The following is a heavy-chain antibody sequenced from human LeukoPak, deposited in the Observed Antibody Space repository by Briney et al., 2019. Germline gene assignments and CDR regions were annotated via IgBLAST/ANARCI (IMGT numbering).Heavy chain of an antibody. CDR2: ISSSDTI. D-gene: IGHD4-17*01. Sequence: GGSLRLSCTASGFTFSDYYMTWVRQAPGKGLEWVSYISSSDTIYSADSVKGRFTISRDSAKNSLYLQMNSLRAEDTAVYYCARGGDRRVYYFDYWGQGTLVTVSS. J-gene: IGHJ4*02. CDR3: ARGGDRRVYYFDY. CDR1: GFTFSDYY. V-gene: IGHV3-69-1*01.